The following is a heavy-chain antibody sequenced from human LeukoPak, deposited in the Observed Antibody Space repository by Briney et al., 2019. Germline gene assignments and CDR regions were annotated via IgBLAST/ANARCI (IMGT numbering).Heavy chain of an antibody. Sequence: PSETLSLTCAVYGGSFSGYYWSWIRQPPGKGLEWIGYIYYSGSTNYNPSLKSRVTISVDTSKNQFSLKLSSVTAADTAVYYCARVGVRYYFDYWGQGTLVTVSS. CDR3: ARVGVRYYFDY. J-gene: IGHJ4*02. CDR2: IYYSGST. V-gene: IGHV4-59*01. D-gene: IGHD4-23*01. CDR1: GGSFSGYY.